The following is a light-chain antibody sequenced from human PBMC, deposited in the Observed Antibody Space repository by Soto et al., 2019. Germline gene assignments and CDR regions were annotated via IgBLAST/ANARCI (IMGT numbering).Light chain of an antibody. Sequence: DIQMTQSPSTLSASVGDRITITCRASRSMSSWLAWYQHKPGKAPKLLIYKASSLQSGVPSRFSGSGSGTEFTLTISSLQPDDFATYYCQQYTTYPLTFGGGTKVEIK. CDR3: QQYTTYPLT. CDR2: KAS. V-gene: IGKV1-5*03. J-gene: IGKJ4*01. CDR1: RSMSSW.